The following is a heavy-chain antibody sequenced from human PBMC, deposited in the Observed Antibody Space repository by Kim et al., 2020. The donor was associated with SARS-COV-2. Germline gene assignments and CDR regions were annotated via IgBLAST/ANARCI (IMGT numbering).Heavy chain of an antibody. J-gene: IGHJ4*02. CDR1: GFTFSSYG. V-gene: IGHV3-33*05. Sequence: GGSLRLSCAASGFTFSSYGMHWVRQAPGKGLEWVAVISYDGSNNYYADSVKGRFTISRDNSINTLYLEMNSLRAEGTAVYSCAGDRVASGSTRGPFDYWGQGSLVIVSS. D-gene: IGHD1-26*01. CDR2: ISYDGSNN. CDR3: AGDRVASGSTRGPFDY.